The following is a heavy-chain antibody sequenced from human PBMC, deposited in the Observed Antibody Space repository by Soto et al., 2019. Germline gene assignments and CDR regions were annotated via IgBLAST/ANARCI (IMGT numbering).Heavy chain of an antibody. D-gene: IGHD2-2*02. Sequence: QVQLVESGGDLVKPGGSLRLSCVASGFSFSDYSMTWMRQAPGGGLDFVAFISNTAITDYYADSVKGRFTISRDNARNSVYLQMDSLRAEDAAVYYCARDLHQMLYHKHDYYCLDVWGTGTTVTVSS. CDR3: ARDLHQMLYHKHDYYCLDV. V-gene: IGHV3-11*01. CDR1: GFSFSDYS. CDR2: ISNTAITD. J-gene: IGHJ6*04.